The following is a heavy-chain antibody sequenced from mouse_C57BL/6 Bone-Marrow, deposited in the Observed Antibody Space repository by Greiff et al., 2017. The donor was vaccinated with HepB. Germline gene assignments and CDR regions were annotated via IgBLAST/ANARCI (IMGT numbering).Heavy chain of an antibody. D-gene: IGHD1-1*01. J-gene: IGHJ2*01. CDR3: AREDYYGSSTLFDY. CDR1: GFTFSDYG. CDR2: ISSGSSTI. Sequence: EVQGVESGGGLVKPGGSLKLSCAASGFTFSDYGMHWVRQAPEKGLEWVAYISSGSSTIYYADTVKGRFTISRGNAKNTLFLQMTSLRSEDTAMYYCAREDYYGSSTLFDYWGQGTTLTVSS. V-gene: IGHV5-17*01.